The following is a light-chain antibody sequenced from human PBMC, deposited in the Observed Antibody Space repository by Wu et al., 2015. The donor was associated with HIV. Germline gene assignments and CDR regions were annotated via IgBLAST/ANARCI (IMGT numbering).Light chain of an antibody. CDR1: QNVGSN. CDR3: QQLNTYPLT. CDR2: GAS. J-gene: IGKJ4*01. V-gene: IGKV3-15*01. Sequence: EIVMTQSPATLSVSPGESVTLSCGASQNVGSNLAWYQQKPGQAPRLLISGASTRATGVPARFSGSGSGTEFTLTISSLQPEDFASYYCQQLNTYPLTFGGGTKVEIK.